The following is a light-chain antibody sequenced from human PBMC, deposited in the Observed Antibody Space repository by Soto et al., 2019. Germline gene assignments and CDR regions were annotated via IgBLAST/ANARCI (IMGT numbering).Light chain of an antibody. CDR3: CSYAGSSTPYV. J-gene: IGLJ1*01. CDR1: SSDVGSYNL. Sequence: QSVLTQPASVSGSPGQSITISCTGTSSDVGSYNLVSWYQQHPGEAPKFMIYEGSKRPSGVSNRFSGSKSGNTASLTISGLQAEDEADYYCCSYAGSSTPYVFGTGTKVTVL. V-gene: IGLV2-23*01. CDR2: EGS.